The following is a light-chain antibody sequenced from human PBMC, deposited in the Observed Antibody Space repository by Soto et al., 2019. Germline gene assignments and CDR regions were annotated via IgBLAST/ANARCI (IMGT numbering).Light chain of an antibody. CDR3: QQSYSTPYT. CDR2: AAS. V-gene: IGKV1-39*01. CDR1: QSISSY. J-gene: IGKJ2*01. Sequence: DIQMTQSPSSLSASVGDRVTITCRASQSISSYLNWYQQKQGKAPKLLIYAASSLQSGVPSRFSGSGSGTDFTLTISSLQPDDFASYYCQQSYSTPYTFGQGTKLELK.